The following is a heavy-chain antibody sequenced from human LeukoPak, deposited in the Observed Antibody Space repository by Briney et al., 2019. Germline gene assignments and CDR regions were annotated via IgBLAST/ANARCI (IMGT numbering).Heavy chain of an antibody. Sequence: KPSQTLSLTCAVSGGSISSGGYSWSWIRQPPGKGLEWIGYIYHSGSTNYNPSLKSRVTISVDTSKNQFSLKLSSVTAADTAVYYCAGSGVLRFLEWLDLRYYYYGMDVWGQGTTVTVSS. CDR3: AGSGVLRFLEWLDLRYYYYGMDV. V-gene: IGHV4-30-2*01. CDR1: GGSISSGGYS. D-gene: IGHD3-3*01. CDR2: IYHSGST. J-gene: IGHJ6*02.